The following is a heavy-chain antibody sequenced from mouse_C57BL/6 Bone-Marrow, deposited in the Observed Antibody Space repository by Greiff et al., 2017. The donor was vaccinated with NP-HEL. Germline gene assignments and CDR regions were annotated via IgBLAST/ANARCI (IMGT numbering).Heavy chain of an antibody. V-gene: IGHV1-15*01. CDR1: GYTFTDYE. CDR2: IDPETGGT. D-gene: IGHD2-5*01. Sequence: QVQLQQSGAELVRPGASVTLSCKASGYTFTDYEMHWVKQTPGHGLEWIGAIDPETGGTAYNQKFKGKAILTADKSSSTAYMELRSLTSEDSAVYYCTRRDYSNYVDYWGQGTTLTVSS. CDR3: TRRDYSNYVDY. J-gene: IGHJ2*01.